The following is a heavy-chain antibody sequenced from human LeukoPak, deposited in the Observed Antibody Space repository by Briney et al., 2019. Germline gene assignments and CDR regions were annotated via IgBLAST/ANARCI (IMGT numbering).Heavy chain of an antibody. D-gene: IGHD5-12*01. Sequence: ASVKVSCKASGGTFSSYAISWVRQAPGQGLEWMGGIIPIFGTANYAQKFQGRVTITADESTSTAYMELSSLRSEDTAVYYCARDATHVDIVATPLNPFDPWGQGTLVTVSS. CDR2: IIPIFGTA. J-gene: IGHJ5*02. CDR3: ARDATHVDIVATPLNPFDP. V-gene: IGHV1-69*13. CDR1: GGTFSSYA.